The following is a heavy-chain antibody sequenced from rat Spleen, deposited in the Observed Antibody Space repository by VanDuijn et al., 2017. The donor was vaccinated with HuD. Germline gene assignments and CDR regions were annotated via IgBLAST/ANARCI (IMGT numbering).Heavy chain of an antibody. CDR3: IREGHTMGITTYWFAY. D-gene: IGHD1-9*01. CDR2: IWGDGKT. CDR1: GFSLTSNS. Sequence: QVQLKESGPGLVQTSQTLSLTCTVSGFSLTSNSVHWVRQPPGKGLEWMGGIWGDGKTDYNSTRKSRLSVSRDTSKSQVFLKMDSLQTEDTAIYFCIREGHTMGITTYWFAYWGQGTLVTVSS. J-gene: IGHJ3*01. V-gene: IGHV2-1*01.